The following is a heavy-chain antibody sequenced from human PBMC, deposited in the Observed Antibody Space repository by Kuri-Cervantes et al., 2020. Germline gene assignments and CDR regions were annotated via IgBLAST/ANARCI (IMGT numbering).Heavy chain of an antibody. CDR3: ARGPNYYDSSGRLDY. D-gene: IGHD3-22*01. Sequence: SCTVSGGSISSGGYYWSWIRQHPGKGLEWIGYIYYSGSTYYNPSLKSRVTISVDTSKNQFSLKLSSVTAADTAVYYCARGPNYYDSSGRLDYWGQGTLVTVSS. J-gene: IGHJ4*02. CDR2: IYYSGST. CDR1: GGSISSGGYY. V-gene: IGHV4-31*02.